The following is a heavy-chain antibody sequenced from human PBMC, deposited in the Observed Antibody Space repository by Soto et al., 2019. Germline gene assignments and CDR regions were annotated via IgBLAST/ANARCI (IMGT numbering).Heavy chain of an antibody. Sequence: QVQLVQSGAEEKKPGASVKVSCKASGYTFTSYAMHWVRQAPGQRREWMGWINAGNGNTKYSQKFQGRVTITRDTSASTAYMELSSLRSEDTAVEYCARSPGIAVADYWGQGTLVTVSS. CDR1: GYTFTSYA. V-gene: IGHV1-3*05. CDR3: ARSPGIAVADY. CDR2: INAGNGNT. D-gene: IGHD6-19*01. J-gene: IGHJ4*02.